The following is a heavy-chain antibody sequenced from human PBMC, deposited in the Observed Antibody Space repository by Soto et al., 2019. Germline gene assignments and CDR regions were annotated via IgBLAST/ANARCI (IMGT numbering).Heavy chain of an antibody. D-gene: IGHD3-16*01. Sequence: QVQLVQSGAEVKKPGASVKVSCKASGYTFTSYDINWVRQATGQGLEWMGWMNPNSANTGYAQKFQGRVTMTRNTYTSTAYMELSSLRSEDADVSYCAREGVRCMDVWGQGTPVTVSS. CDR2: MNPNSANT. V-gene: IGHV1-8*01. CDR1: GYTFTSYD. J-gene: IGHJ6*02. CDR3: AREGVRCMDV.